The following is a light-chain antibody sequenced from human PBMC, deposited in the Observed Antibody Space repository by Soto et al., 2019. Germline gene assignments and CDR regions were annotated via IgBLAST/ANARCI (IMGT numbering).Light chain of an antibody. CDR3: QQYNDWPPVT. Sequence: EIVMTQSPATLSVSPGERATLSCRASQSVSGNLAWYQQKPGQAPRLLIYGASTRATGIPARFSGSGYGTAFTLTIRSLQSEDFAVYDCQQYNDWPPVTFGGGTKVEIK. V-gene: IGKV3-15*01. J-gene: IGKJ4*01. CDR1: QSVSGN. CDR2: GAS.